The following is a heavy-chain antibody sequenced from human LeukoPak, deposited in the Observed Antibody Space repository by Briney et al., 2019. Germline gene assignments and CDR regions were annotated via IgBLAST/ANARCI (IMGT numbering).Heavy chain of an antibody. V-gene: IGHV4-59*12. CDR1: GGSISTYY. Sequence: SETLSLTCTVSGGSISTYYWSWIRQPPGKGLEWIGYIYYSGSTNYNPSLKSRVTISVDTSKNQFSLKLSSVTAADTAVYYCARGRGYYGSGSYYNVHYYMDVWGKGTTVTVSS. CDR2: IYYSGST. CDR3: ARGRGYYGSGSYYNVHYYMDV. D-gene: IGHD3-10*01. J-gene: IGHJ6*03.